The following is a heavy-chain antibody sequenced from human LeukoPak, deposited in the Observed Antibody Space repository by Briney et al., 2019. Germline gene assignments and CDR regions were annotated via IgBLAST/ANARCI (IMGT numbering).Heavy chain of an antibody. Sequence: PSETLSLTCTVSGGSISSYYWSWIRQPAGKGLEWIGRIYTSGSTNYNPSLKSRVTMPVDTSKNQFSLKLSSVTAADTAVYYCARAYYDFWSDPPALDYWGQGTLVTVSS. CDR3: ARAYYDFWSDPPALDY. J-gene: IGHJ4*02. CDR1: GGSISSYY. D-gene: IGHD3-3*01. V-gene: IGHV4-4*07. CDR2: IYTSGST.